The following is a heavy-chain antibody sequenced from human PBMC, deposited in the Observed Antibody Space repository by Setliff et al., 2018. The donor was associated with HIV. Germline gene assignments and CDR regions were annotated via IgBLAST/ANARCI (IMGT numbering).Heavy chain of an antibody. J-gene: IGHJ6*02. V-gene: IGHV3-9*03. CDR1: GFIFDDYA. D-gene: IGHD4-17*01. Sequence: PGGSLRLSCAASGFIFDDYAMHWVRQAPGKGLEWVSGISWNSINIGYADSVKGRFTISRDNAKNSVYLQMNSLKAEDMALYYCVKDKGNGDYDYYYGMDVWGQGTTVTVSS. CDR3: VKDKGNGDYDYYYGMDV. CDR2: ISWNSINI.